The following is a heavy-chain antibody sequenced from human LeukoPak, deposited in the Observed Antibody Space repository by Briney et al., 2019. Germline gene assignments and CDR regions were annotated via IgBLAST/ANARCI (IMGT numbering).Heavy chain of an antibody. J-gene: IGHJ5*02. CDR1: GFTFSSYS. V-gene: IGHV3-21*04. D-gene: IGHD5-18*01. CDR2: ISSSSSYI. CDR3: ARDGGIQLWLKT. Sequence: PGGSLRLSCAASGFTFSSYSMNWVRQAPGKGLEWVSSISSSSSYIYYADSVKGRFTISRDNAKNSLYLQMNSLRAEDTAVYYCARDGGIQLWLKTWGQGTLVTVSS.